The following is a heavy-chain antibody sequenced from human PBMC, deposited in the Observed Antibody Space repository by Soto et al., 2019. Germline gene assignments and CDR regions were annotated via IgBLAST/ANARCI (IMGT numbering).Heavy chain of an antibody. J-gene: IGHJ4*02. Sequence: LRLSCVVSGIRFDDYAMHWVRQVPGKGLEWVSRINWDSGDIGYADSVKGRFTISRDNAKNSLYLQMNSLKTEDTALDYCAKDTASGFYDANGHIDYWGQGTTVTVSS. V-gene: IGHV3-9*01. CDR3: AKDTASGFYDANGHIDY. CDR2: INWDSGDI. CDR1: GIRFDDYA. D-gene: IGHD2-8*01.